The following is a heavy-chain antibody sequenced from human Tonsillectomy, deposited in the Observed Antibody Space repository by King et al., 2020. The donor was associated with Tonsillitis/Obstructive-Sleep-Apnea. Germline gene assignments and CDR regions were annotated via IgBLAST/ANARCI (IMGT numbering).Heavy chain of an antibody. V-gene: IGHV7-4-1*02. CDR2: INTDTGNP. CDR1: GYTFTKFA. Sequence: VQLVESGSELKKPGASVKVSCKASGYTFTKFAVMWVRQAPGQGLEWMGWINTDTGNPTYAQDFTGRFVFSLDTSVRTAYLQISSLKAEDTALYYCAREFNSAFWGPVFWGQGTLVNVSS. CDR3: AREFNSAFWGPVF. J-gene: IGHJ4*02. D-gene: IGHD3-16*01.